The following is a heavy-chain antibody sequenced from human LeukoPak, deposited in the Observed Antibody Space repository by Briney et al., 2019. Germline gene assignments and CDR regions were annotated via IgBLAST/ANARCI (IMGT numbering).Heavy chain of an antibody. D-gene: IGHD5-24*01. V-gene: IGHV3-74*01. J-gene: IGHJ4*02. CDR2: INSDGSTT. CDR3: AKATRGATTCFDY. Sequence: GGSLRLSCAASGFIFSSFWMHWVRQAPGKGLVWVSRINSDGSTTHYADSVKGRFTISRDNAKNTLYLQMNSLRAEDTAVYYCAKATRGATTCFDYWGQGTLVTVSS. CDR1: GFIFSSFW.